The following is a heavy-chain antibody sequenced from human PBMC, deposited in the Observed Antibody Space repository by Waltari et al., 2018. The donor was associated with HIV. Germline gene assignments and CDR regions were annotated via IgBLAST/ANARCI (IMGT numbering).Heavy chain of an antibody. Sequence: QVQLQQWGAGLLKPSETLSLTCAVYGGSFSGYYWSWIRQPPGKGLEWIGEINHSGSTNYNPSLKSRVTISVDTSKNQFSLKLSSVTAADTAVYYCARSHPGVVVVPAAMRFRWFDPWGQGTLVTVSS. CDR3: ARSHPGVVVVPAAMRFRWFDP. J-gene: IGHJ5*02. CDR2: INHSGST. D-gene: IGHD2-2*01. V-gene: IGHV4-34*01. CDR1: GGSFSGYY.